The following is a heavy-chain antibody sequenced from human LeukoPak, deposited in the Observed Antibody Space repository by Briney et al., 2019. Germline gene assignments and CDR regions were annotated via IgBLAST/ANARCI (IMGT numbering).Heavy chain of an antibody. D-gene: IGHD3-22*01. Sequence: GGSLRLSCAASGFIFSSYGMHWVRQAPGKGLEWVAFIRYDGSNKYYADSVKGRFTISRDNSKNTLYLQMNTLRAEDTAVYYCAKGDYYDSSGSYDDAFDIWGQGTMVTVSS. V-gene: IGHV3-30*02. J-gene: IGHJ3*02. CDR1: GFIFSSYG. CDR2: IRYDGSNK. CDR3: AKGDYYDSSGSYDDAFDI.